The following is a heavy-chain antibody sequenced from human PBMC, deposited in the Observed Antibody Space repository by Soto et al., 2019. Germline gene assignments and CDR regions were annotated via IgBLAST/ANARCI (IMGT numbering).Heavy chain of an antibody. CDR1: GYSFSNYW. D-gene: IGHD1-26*01. J-gene: IGHJ4*02. CDR2: IYPGDSDT. Sequence: PGESLKISCKASGYSFSNYWIGWVRQMPGKGLEWMGIIYPGDSDTRCSPSFQGQVTISADKSINTAYLQWSSLKASDTARYYCARSRIMGMTWSFDYWGQGTQVTVSS. V-gene: IGHV5-51*01. CDR3: ARSRIMGMTWSFDY.